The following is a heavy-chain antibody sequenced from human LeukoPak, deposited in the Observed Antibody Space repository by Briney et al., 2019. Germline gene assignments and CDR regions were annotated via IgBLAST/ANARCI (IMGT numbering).Heavy chain of an antibody. V-gene: IGHV4-38-2*02. D-gene: IGHD3-10*01. J-gene: IGHJ4*02. CDR1: GDSISTYY. CDR2: IYHSGST. CDR3: ARVGELFFDY. Sequence: SETLSLTCTVSGDSISTYYWSWIRQPPGKGLEWIGSIYHSGSTYYNPSLKSRVTISVDTSKNQFSLKLSSVTAADTAVYYCARVGELFFDYWGQGTLVTVSS.